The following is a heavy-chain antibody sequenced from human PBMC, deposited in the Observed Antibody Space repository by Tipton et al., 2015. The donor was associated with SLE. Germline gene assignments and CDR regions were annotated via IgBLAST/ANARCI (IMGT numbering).Heavy chain of an antibody. CDR2: IYSGGST. CDR1: GFTFRSYP. Sequence: SLRLSCAASGFTFRSYPMTWVRQAPGKGLEWVSVIYSGGSTYYADSVKGRFTISRDDSKNTLYLQMNSLRPEDTAVYYCATLWGYCSVGRCYSAFWGQGTLVTVSS. CDR3: ATLWGYCSVGRCYSAF. V-gene: IGHV3-23*03. J-gene: IGHJ4*02. D-gene: IGHD2-15*01.